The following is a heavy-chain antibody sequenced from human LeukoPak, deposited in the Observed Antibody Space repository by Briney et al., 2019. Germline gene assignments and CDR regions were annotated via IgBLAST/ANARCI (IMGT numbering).Heavy chain of an antibody. CDR3: ARDIYSYGYVLGY. V-gene: IGHV3-72*01. D-gene: IGHD5-18*01. Sequence: GGSLRLSCAASGFTFTSHSMTWVRQPPGKGLEWVGRTRNKANSYTTEYAAPVKGRFTISRDDSKNTLCLQMNSLRAEDTAVYYCARDIYSYGYVLGYWGQGTLVTVSS. CDR2: TRNKANSYTT. CDR1: GFTFTSHS. J-gene: IGHJ4*02.